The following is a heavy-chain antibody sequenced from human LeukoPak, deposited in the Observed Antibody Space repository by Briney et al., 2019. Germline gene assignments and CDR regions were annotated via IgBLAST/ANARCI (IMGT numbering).Heavy chain of an antibody. CDR2: ISGNSRYI. V-gene: IGHV3-21*01. CDR3: ARDIYYYDSSGYYFPGGSDY. D-gene: IGHD3-22*01. J-gene: IGHJ4*02. Sequence: GGSLRLSCAASGFTFSSYSMTWVRQAPGKGLEWVSSISGNSRYIYYADSMRGRFTISRDNAKNSLYLQMNSLRAEDTAVYYCARDIYYYDSSGYYFPGGSDYWGQGTLVTVSS. CDR1: GFTFSSYS.